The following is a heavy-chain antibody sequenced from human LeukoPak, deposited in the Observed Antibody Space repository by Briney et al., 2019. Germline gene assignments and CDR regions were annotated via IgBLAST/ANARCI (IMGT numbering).Heavy chain of an antibody. CDR1: GFTFRSYW. CDR3: ARGSPSWYCSGGSCANFDY. D-gene: IGHD2-15*01. V-gene: IGHV3-7*01. CDR2: IKQDGSEK. J-gene: IGHJ4*02. Sequence: GGSLRLSCAASGFTFRSYWMSWVRRAPGKGLEWVANIKQDGSEKYYVDSVKGRFPISRDNAKNSLYLQMNSLRAEDTAVYYCARGSPSWYCSGGSCANFDYWGQGTLVTVSS.